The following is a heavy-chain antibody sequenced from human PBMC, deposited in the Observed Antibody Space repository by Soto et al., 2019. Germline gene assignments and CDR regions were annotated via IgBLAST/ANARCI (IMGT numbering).Heavy chain of an antibody. CDR2: ISSSSSYI. CDR1: GFTFSSYS. J-gene: IGHJ4*02. Sequence: GGSLRLSCAASGFTFSSYSMNWVRQAPGKGLEWVSSISSSSSYIYYADSVKGRFTISRDNAKNSLYLQMNSLRAEDTAVYYCARDLHSGWPRIDYWGQGTLVTVSS. V-gene: IGHV3-21*01. D-gene: IGHD6-19*01. CDR3: ARDLHSGWPRIDY.